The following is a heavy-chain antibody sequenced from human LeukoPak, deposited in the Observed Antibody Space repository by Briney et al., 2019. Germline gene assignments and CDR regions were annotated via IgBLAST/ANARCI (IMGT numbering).Heavy chain of an antibody. D-gene: IGHD3-16*01. CDR2: TSSDGDK. J-gene: IGHJ4*02. Sequence: PGGSLRLSCAASGFTFISYTMHWVRQAPGKGLEWVALTSSDGDKYFADSVQGRFTISRDNSRNTVYLQVGSLRPDDTAVYYCARERGIRALYFDNWGQGTLVTVSS. CDR1: GFTFISYT. V-gene: IGHV3-30*04. CDR3: ARERGIRALYFDN.